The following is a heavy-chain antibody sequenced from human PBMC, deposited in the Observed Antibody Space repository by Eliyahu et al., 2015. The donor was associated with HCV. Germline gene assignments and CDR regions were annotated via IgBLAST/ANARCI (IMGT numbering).Heavy chain of an antibody. V-gene: IGHV1-24*01. D-gene: IGHD3-10*01. CDR1: GYTLTELS. CDR2: FDPEDGET. J-gene: IGHJ5*02. CDR3: ATVEWFGELEPNWFDP. Sequence: QVQLVQSGAEVKKPGASVKVSCKVSGYTLTELSMHWVRQAPGKGLEWMGGFDPEDGETIYAQKFQGRVTMTEDTSTDTAYMELSSLRSEDTAVYYCATVEWFGELEPNWFDPWGQGTLVTVSS.